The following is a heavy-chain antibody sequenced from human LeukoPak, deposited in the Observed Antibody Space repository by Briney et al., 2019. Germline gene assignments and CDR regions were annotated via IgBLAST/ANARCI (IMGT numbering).Heavy chain of an antibody. CDR1: GFTFSSYS. CDR2: IPGGSDYT. J-gene: IGHJ4*02. Sequence: PGGSLRLSCVASGFTFSSYSMSWVRQAPGKGLEWVSTIPGGSDYTFYSDSVKGRFTISRDNSKNTLYLQMNSLRAGDTAVYYCAKDPLSYGGHCLDYWGQGTLVTVSS. D-gene: IGHD4-23*01. CDR3: AKDPLSYGGHCLDY. V-gene: IGHV3-23*01.